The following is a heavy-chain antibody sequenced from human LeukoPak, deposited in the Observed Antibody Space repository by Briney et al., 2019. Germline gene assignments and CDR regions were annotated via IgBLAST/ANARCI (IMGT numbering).Heavy chain of an antibody. V-gene: IGHV4-4*07. CDR2: IYTSGST. D-gene: IGHD3-9*01. CDR3: ARDLHILTGYYRGGYYYYGMDV. Sequence: PSETLSLTCTVSGGSISSYYWSWIRQPAGKGLEWTGRIYTSGSTNYNPSLKSRVTMSVDTSKNQFSLKLSSVTAADTAVYYCARDLHILTGYYRGGYYYYGMDVWGQGTTVTVSS. J-gene: IGHJ6*02. CDR1: GGSISSYY.